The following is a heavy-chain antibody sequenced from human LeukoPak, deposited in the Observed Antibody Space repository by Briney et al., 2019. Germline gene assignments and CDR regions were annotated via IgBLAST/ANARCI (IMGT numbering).Heavy chain of an antibody. CDR3: AKGRDGYVDY. Sequence: ASVKVSCKTSGYTFTNYAISWVRQAPGQGLEWMGWITAYNGNTNYAQKLQGRVTMTTDTSTRTAYMELRSLRSDDTAVYYCAKGRDGYVDYWGQGTLVTVSS. V-gene: IGHV1-18*04. J-gene: IGHJ4*02. D-gene: IGHD5-24*01. CDR1: GYTFTNYA. CDR2: ITAYNGNT.